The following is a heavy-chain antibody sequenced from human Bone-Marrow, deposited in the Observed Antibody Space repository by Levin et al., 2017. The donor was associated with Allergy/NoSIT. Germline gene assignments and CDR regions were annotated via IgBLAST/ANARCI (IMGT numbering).Heavy chain of an antibody. J-gene: IGHJ3*02. CDR2: ISSSSSYI. CDR3: ARDGPIVVVPAAIGNAFDI. D-gene: IGHD2-2*01. Sequence: GESLKISCAASGFTFSSYSMNWVRQAPGKGLEWVSSISSSSSYIYYADSVKGRFTISRDNAKNSLYLQMNSLRAEDTAVYYCARDGPIVVVPAAIGNAFDIWGQGTMVTVSS. V-gene: IGHV3-21*01. CDR1: GFTFSSYS.